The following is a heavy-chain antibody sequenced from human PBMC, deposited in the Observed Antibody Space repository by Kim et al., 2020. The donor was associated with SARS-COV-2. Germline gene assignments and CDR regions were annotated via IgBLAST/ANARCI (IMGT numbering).Heavy chain of an antibody. D-gene: IGHD6-19*01. CDR2: RAT. Sequence: RATHYAASVKGRFTISRDKSKNTLYLGMNSLRAEDTALYYCARRAGNYFDYWGQGTLVTVSS. CDR3: ARRAGNYFDY. J-gene: IGHJ4*02. V-gene: IGHV3-33*01.